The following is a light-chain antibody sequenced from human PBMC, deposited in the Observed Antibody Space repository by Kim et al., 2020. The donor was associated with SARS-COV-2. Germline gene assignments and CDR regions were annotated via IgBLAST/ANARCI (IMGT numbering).Light chain of an antibody. V-gene: IGLV2-11*01. CDR3: CSYAGSYTVV. J-gene: IGLJ2*01. CDR1: SSDVGAYNH. CDR2: DVS. Sequence: QSALTQPRSVSGSPGQSVTISCAGTSSDVGAYNHVSWYQQQPGKAPKLMIYDVSKRPSGVPDRFSGSNSGNTASLTISGLQAEDEADYYCCSYAGSYTVVFGGGTQLTVL.